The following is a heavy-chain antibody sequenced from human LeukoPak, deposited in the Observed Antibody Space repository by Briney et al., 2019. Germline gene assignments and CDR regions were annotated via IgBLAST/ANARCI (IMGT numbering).Heavy chain of an antibody. CDR3: VREGYYESGGPFSGYFDY. V-gene: IGHV3-30*04. J-gene: IGHJ4*02. Sequence: GGSLRLSCAASGFIFNDYAIHWARQAPGKGLEWVAVISSDGNTKFYTNSVKGRFTISRDNSKNTLSSQLSSLRVEDTAIYYCVREGYYESGGPFSGYFDYWGQGDLVTVSS. CDR1: GFIFNDYA. D-gene: IGHD3-22*01. CDR2: ISSDGNTK.